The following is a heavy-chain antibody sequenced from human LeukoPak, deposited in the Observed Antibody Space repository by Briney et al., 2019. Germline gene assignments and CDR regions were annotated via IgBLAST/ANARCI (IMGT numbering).Heavy chain of an antibody. CDR3: ASISYDISGYYDY. CDR2: IRSKAYGGTT. V-gene: IGHV3-49*04. CDR1: GFTFGDYA. Sequence: GGSLRLSCTASGFTFGDYAMSWVRQAPGKGLEWVGFIRSKAYGGTTEYAASVKGRFTISRDNAKNTLYLQMNSLRAEDTAVYFCASISYDISGYYDYWGQGTLVTVSS. D-gene: IGHD3-22*01. J-gene: IGHJ4*02.